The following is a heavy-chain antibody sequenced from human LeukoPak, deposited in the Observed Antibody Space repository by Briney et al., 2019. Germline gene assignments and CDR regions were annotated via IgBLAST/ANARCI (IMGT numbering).Heavy chain of an antibody. CDR1: GYTFTSYD. D-gene: IGHD3-22*01. J-gene: IGHJ4*02. V-gene: IGHV1-46*01. CDR3: AREGLGYYYDSSGYKFDY. Sequence: GASVKVSCKASGYTFTSYDINWVRQATGQGLEWMGIINPSGGSTSYAQKFQGRVTMTRDMSTSTVYMELSSLRSEDTAVYYCAREGLGYYYDSSGYKFDYWGQGTLVTVSS. CDR2: INPSGGST.